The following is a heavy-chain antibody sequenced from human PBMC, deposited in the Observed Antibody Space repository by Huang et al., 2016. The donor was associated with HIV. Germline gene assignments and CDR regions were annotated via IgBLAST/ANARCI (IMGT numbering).Heavy chain of an antibody. D-gene: IGHD3-9*01. CDR2: FDPESGET. Sequence: QVQLVQSRAEVKKPGASVKVSCKVSEYPLTELSIHWVRQPHGKGLEWMGGFDPESGETIYAQKFQGRGTMTEDTSTEPAFMELSGLRPEDTAVYYCATGFDVFFDFWGQGTLVTVSS. J-gene: IGHJ4*02. CDR1: EYPLTELS. V-gene: IGHV1-24*01. CDR3: ATGFDVFFDF.